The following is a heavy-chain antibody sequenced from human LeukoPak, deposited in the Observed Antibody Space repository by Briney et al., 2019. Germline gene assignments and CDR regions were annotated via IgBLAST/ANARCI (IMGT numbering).Heavy chain of an antibody. J-gene: IGHJ4*02. CDR1: GFTFSNAW. CDR3: ARDPQYCSGGSCYSFDY. V-gene: IGHV3-15*01. CDR2: IKSKTDGGTT. D-gene: IGHD2-15*01. Sequence: GGSLRLSCAASGFTFSNAWMSWVRQAPGKGLEWVGRIKSKTDGGTTDYAAPVKGRFTISRDDSKNTLYLQMNSLKTEDTAVYYCARDPQYCSGGSCYSFDYWGQGTLVTVSS.